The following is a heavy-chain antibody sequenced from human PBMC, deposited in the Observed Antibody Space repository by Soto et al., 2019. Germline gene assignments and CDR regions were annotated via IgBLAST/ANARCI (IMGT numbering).Heavy chain of an antibody. J-gene: IGHJ5*02. CDR1: GYTFTSYG. CDR2: INAANGDT. Sequence: EASVKVSCKASGYTFTSYGIHWVRQAPRQRLEWMGWINAANGDTKYSPKFQGRVTITRDTSASTAYMELSSLRSEDTAVYYCVRRHVSATGIDWLDPWGQGTLVTV. CDR3: VRRHVSATGIDWLDP. V-gene: IGHV1-3*01. D-gene: IGHD6-13*01.